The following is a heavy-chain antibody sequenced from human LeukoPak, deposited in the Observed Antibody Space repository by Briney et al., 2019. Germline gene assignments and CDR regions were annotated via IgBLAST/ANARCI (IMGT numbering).Heavy chain of an antibody. V-gene: IGHV1-3*01. J-gene: IGHJ4*02. CDR1: GYTITSYA. Sequence: ASVKVSCKASGYTITSYAMHWVRQAPGQRLEWTGWTNAVNGNTKYSQKFQGRVTITRDTSASTAYLELSSLRSEDTAVYYCARATTVVDPFDYWGQGTLVTVSS. CDR2: TNAVNGNT. CDR3: ARATTVVDPFDY. D-gene: IGHD4-23*01.